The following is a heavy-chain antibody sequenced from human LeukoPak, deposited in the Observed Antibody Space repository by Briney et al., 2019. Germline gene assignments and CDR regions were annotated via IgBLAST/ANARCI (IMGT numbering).Heavy chain of an antibody. CDR3: TRQGMFGEVLY. Sequence: GGSLRLSCAASGFTCSRYSINWVRQAPGRGLEWVSYIDSTNSPIHYARSVKGRFTVSRDNAKSSLYLQMNSLRAEDTAVYYCTRQGMFGEVLYWGQEIHVTVSS. D-gene: IGHD3-10*02. J-gene: IGHJ4*02. V-gene: IGHV3-48*04. CDR1: GFTCSRYS. CDR2: IDSTNSPI.